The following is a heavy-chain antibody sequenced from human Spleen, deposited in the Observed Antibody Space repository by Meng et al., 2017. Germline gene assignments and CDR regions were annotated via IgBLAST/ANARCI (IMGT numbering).Heavy chain of an antibody. V-gene: IGHV3-21*01. J-gene: IGHJ4*02. Sequence: GESLKISCAASGFTFSSYSMNWVRQAPGKGLEWVSSISSSSSYIYYADSVKGRFTISRDNAKNSLYLQMNSLRAEDTAVYYCARSGVYSSGWSADYWGQGTLVTVSS. D-gene: IGHD6-19*01. CDR3: ARSGVYSSGWSADY. CDR2: ISSSSSYI. CDR1: GFTFSSYS.